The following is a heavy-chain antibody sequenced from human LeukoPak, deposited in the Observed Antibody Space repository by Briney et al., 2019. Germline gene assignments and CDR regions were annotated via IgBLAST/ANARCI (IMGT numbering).Heavy chain of an antibody. Sequence: GGSLRLSCAASGFTFSTYCMSWVRRAPGKGLEWVANINQNAGLKYYVDSIKGRFTISRDNAKSSLYLQMNSLRAEDTAVYYCASHHNWRHDHWGQGTLVTVSS. CDR2: INQNAGLK. J-gene: IGHJ4*02. CDR1: GFTFSTYC. V-gene: IGHV3-7*02. D-gene: IGHD1-1*01. CDR3: ASHHNWRHDH.